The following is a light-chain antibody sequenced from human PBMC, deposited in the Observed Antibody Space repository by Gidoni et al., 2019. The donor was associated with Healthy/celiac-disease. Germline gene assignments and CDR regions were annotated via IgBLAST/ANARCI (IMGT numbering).Light chain of an antibody. CDR1: QGISSY. V-gene: IGKV1-39*01. Sequence: QMTQSPSSLSASVGDRVTITCRASQGISSYLNWYQQQPGKAPKLLIYAASSFQSGVPSRFSGSGSGTDFTLTISSLQPEDFATYYCQQSYSTPHYTFXQXTKLEIK. J-gene: IGKJ2*01. CDR3: QQSYSTPHYT. CDR2: AAS.